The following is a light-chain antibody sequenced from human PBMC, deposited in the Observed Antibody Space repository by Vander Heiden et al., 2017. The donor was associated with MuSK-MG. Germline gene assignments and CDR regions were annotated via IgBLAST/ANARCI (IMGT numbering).Light chain of an antibody. V-gene: IGKV1-39*01. CDR1: QSISSY. CDR3: QQSYSTPWT. CDR2: AAS. Sequence: DIQMSQSPSSLSASVGDRVTITCRASQSISSYLNWYQQKPGKAPKLLIYAASTLHGGVPARFSGSGSGTDFTLSISSLQHEDFATYYCQQSYSTPWTFGQGTKVDIK. J-gene: IGKJ1*01.